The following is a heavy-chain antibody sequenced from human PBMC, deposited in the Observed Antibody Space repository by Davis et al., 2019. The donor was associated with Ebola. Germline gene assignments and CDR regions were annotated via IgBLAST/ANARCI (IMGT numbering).Heavy chain of an antibody. CDR1: GFTFSSYG. Sequence: GGSLRLSCAASGFTFSSYGMHWVRQAPGQGLEWEAVIWYYGSNTYYADSGKGRFTISRDNSKNTLNLQMNSLGAEDTAVYYCARVSDSSGYSGLDYWGQGTLVTVSS. CDR3: ARVSDSSGYSGLDY. D-gene: IGHD3-22*01. CDR2: IWYYGSNT. J-gene: IGHJ4*02. V-gene: IGHV3-33*01.